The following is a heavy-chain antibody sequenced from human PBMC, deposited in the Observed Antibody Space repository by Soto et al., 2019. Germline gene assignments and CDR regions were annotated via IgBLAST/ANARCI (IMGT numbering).Heavy chain of an antibody. D-gene: IGHD3-22*01. CDR1: GFTFSSYA. J-gene: IGHJ4*02. CDR2: ISYDGSNK. Sequence: PGGSLRLSCAASGFTFSSYAMHWVRQAPGKGLEWVAVISYDGSNKYYADSVKGRFTISRDNSKNTLYLQMNSLRAEDTAVYYCARVLVGYDSSGYFDYWGQGTLVTVSS. CDR3: ARVLVGYDSSGYFDY. V-gene: IGHV3-30-3*01.